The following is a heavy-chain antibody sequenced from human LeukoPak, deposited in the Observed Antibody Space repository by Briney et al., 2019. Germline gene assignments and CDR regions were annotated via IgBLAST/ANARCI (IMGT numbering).Heavy chain of an antibody. D-gene: IGHD3-22*01. CDR3: ARRSYYDSSGYYYYYFDY. CDR1: GGSISSSNYY. CDR2: IFYSGST. Sequence: SETLSLTCTVSGGSISSSNYYWGWIRQPPGKGLEWIGSIFYSGSTYYNPSLKSRVTISVDTSRTRYSLKLSSVTAADTAVYYCARRSYYDSSGYYYYYFDYWGQGTLVTVSS. V-gene: IGHV4-39*07. J-gene: IGHJ4*02.